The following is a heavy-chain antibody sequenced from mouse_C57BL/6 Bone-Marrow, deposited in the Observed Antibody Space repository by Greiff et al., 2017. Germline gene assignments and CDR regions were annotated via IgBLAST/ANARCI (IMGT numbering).Heavy chain of an antibody. CDR1: GFTFSSYG. V-gene: IGHV5-6*01. CDR3: AGYSRRDWYFDV. D-gene: IGHD1-2*01. Sequence: EVKLMESGGDLVKPGGSLKLSCAASGFTFSSYGMSWVRQTPDKRLEWVATISSGGSYTYYPDSVTGRFTISRDNAKNTLYLQMSSLKSEDTAMYYCAGYSRRDWYFDVWGTGTTVTVSS. CDR2: ISSGGSYT. J-gene: IGHJ1*03.